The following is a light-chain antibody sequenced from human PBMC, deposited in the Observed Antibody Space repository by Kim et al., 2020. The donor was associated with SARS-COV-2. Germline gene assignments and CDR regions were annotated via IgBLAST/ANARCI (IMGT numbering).Light chain of an antibody. J-gene: IGKJ1*01. V-gene: IGKV1-5*03. CDR3: KQYNNYSPWT. Sequence: DIQMTQSPSTLSASVGDRVTITCRASQSISTLLAWYQQKPGIAPKPLIYKASILESGVPSRFSGSGSGTDFTLTISSLQPDDFATYYCKQYNNYSPWTFGPGTKVEIK. CDR2: KAS. CDR1: QSISTL.